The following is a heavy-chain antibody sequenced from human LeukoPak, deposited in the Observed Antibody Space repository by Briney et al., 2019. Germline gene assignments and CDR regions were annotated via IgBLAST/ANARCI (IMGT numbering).Heavy chain of an antibody. V-gene: IGHV4-59*01. CDR2: IYYTGNT. CDR3: ARDSGSSPTFDY. J-gene: IGHJ4*02. Sequence: PSETLSLTCTVSGGSISNSFWSWIRQPPGKGLDWIAYIYYTGNTKYNPSLKSRVTISVDTSKNQFSLRLSSVTAADTAVYYCARDSGSSPTFDYWGQGTLVTVSS. CDR1: GGSISNSF. D-gene: IGHD1-26*01.